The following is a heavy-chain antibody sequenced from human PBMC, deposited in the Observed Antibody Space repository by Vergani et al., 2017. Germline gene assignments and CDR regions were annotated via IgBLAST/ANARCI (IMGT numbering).Heavy chain of an antibody. V-gene: IGHV4-34*01. Sequence: QVQLQQWGAGLLKPSETLSLTCAVYGGSFSGYCWSWIRQPPGKGLEWIGEINHSGSTNYNPSLKSRVTISVDTSKNQFSLKLSSVTAADTAVYYCARFVTGTTHFDYWGQGTLVTVSS. D-gene: IGHD1-20*01. CDR2: INHSGST. J-gene: IGHJ4*02. CDR1: GGSFSGYC. CDR3: ARFVTGTTHFDY.